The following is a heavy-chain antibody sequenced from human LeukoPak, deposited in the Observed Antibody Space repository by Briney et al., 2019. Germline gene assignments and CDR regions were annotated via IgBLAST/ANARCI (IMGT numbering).Heavy chain of an antibody. CDR2: ISAYNGNT. CDR3: ARRLAAAGTGYSDY. V-gene: IGHV1-18*01. Sequence: GASLKGSCKASGDTFTSEVISWVQQAPGQVLERIVWISAYNGNTNYAQQLQGRVTMTTDTSTSTAYMKLRSLRSDDADVYYCARRLAAAGTGYSDYWGQGTLVTVSS. J-gene: IGHJ4*01. CDR1: GDTFTSEV. D-gene: IGHD6-13*01.